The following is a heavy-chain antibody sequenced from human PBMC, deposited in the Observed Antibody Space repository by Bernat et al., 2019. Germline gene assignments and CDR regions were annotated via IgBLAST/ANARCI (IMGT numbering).Heavy chain of an antibody. CDR2: IYFGEST. Sequence: QVQLQESGPGLVKPSETLSLTCTVSGASISSYYWSWIRQPPGKELEWIGYIYFGESTNYNPSLKSRVTISVDTSKNNFSLKLSSVTAADTAVYYCATADSGSYRYFDSWGQGTLVTVSS. V-gene: IGHV4-59*01. CDR3: ATADSGSYRYFDS. CDR1: GASISSYY. D-gene: IGHD1-26*01. J-gene: IGHJ4*02.